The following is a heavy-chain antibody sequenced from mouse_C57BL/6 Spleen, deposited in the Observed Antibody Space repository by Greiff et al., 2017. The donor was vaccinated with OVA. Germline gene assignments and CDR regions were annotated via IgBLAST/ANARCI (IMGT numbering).Heavy chain of an antibody. J-gene: IGHJ1*03. Sequence: VQLQQSGPGLVAPSQSLSITCTVSGFSLTSYGVHWVRQPPGKGLEWLVVIWSDGSTTYNSALKSRLSISKDNSKSQVFLKMNSLQTDDTAMYYCARQRGGNYDWYFDVWGTGTTVTVSS. CDR1: GFSLTSYG. D-gene: IGHD2-1*01. V-gene: IGHV2-6-1*01. CDR3: ARQRGGNYDWYFDV. CDR2: IWSDGST.